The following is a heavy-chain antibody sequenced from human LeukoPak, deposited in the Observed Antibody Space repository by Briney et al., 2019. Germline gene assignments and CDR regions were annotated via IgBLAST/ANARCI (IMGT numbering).Heavy chain of an antibody. D-gene: IGHD1-26*01. CDR3: ARGGSYYYYYYMDV. V-gene: IGHV4-59*01. CDR1: GGSISSYY. J-gene: IGHJ6*03. Sequence: SETLSLTCTVSGGSISSYYWSWIRQPPGKGLEWIGYIYYSGSTNYNPSLKSRVTISVDTPKNQFSLKLSSVTAADTAVYYCARGGSYYYYYYMDVWGKGTTVTVSS. CDR2: IYYSGST.